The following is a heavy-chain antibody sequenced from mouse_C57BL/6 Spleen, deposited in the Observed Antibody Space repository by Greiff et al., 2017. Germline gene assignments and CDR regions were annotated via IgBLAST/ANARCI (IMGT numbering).Heavy chain of an antibody. Sequence: QVQLKQSGPELVKPGASVKISCKASGYAFSSSWMNWVKQRPGKGLEWIGRIYPGDGDTNYNGKFKGKATLTADKSSSTAYMQLSSLTSEDSAVYFCASRGQYSNYGLAYWGQGTLVTVSA. CDR2: IYPGDGDT. CDR1: GYAFSSSW. D-gene: IGHD2-5*01. CDR3: ASRGQYSNYGLAY. V-gene: IGHV1-82*01. J-gene: IGHJ3*01.